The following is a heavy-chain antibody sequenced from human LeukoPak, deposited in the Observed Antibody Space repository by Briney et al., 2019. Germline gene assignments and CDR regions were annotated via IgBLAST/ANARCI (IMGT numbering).Heavy chain of an antibody. CDR3: ARSVCSGGSCYTPFDY. CDR1: GFTFSSYS. V-gene: IGHV3-21*01. Sequence: GGSLRLSCAASGFTFSSYSMTWVRQAPGKGLEWVSSISSGSSYIYYADSLKGRFTISRDNAENSLYLQMNSLRAEDTAVYYCARSVCSGGSCYTPFDYWGQGTLVTVSS. D-gene: IGHD2-15*01. J-gene: IGHJ4*02. CDR2: ISSGSSYI.